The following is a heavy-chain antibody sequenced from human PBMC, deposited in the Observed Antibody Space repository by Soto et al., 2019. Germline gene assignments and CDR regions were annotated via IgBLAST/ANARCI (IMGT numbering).Heavy chain of an antibody. CDR2: IIPISGTA. D-gene: IGHD2-2*01. J-gene: IGHJ6*02. Sequence: QVQLVQSGAEVKKPGSSVKVSCKASGGTFSSYAISWVRQAPGQGLEWMGGIIPISGTANYAQKFQGRVTITAEESQSTAYMELSSLRSEDTAVYYCARSQGSSTSLEIYYYYYYGMDVWGQGTTVTVSS. V-gene: IGHV1-69*01. CDR1: GGTFSSYA. CDR3: ARSQGSSTSLEIYYYYYYGMDV.